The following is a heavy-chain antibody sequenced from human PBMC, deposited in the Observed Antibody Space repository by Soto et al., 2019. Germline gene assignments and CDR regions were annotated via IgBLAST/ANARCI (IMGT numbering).Heavy chain of an antibody. Sequence: PSETLSLTCTVSGGSISSGGYYWSWIRQHPGKGLEWIGYIYYSGSTYYNPSLKSRVTISVDTSKNQLSLKLSSVTAADTAVYYCARESATPGIAAAGVTNHGFDPWGQGTLGTVS. V-gene: IGHV4-31*03. J-gene: IGHJ5*02. CDR2: IYYSGST. CDR3: ARESATPGIAAAGVTNHGFDP. D-gene: IGHD6-13*01. CDR1: GGSISSGGYY.